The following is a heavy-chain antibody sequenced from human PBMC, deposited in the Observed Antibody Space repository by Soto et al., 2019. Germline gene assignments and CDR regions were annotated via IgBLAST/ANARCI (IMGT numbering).Heavy chain of an antibody. CDR1: GYNFSAYY. Sequence: QVQLVQSGAEVKKPGASVKVSCQTSGYNFSAYYFNWVRQAAGQGPEWMGWLNPRNGQTGYVQKFRGRVTMTRDTSIATVYLELSRLTYEDTAIYFCARETDTSMVDYWSQGTLVTVSS. V-gene: IGHV1-8*01. CDR3: ARETDTSMVDY. J-gene: IGHJ4*02. D-gene: IGHD5-18*01. CDR2: LNPRNGQT.